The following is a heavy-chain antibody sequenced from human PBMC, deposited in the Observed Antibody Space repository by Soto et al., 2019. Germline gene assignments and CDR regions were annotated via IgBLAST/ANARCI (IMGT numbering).Heavy chain of an antibody. Sequence: SETLSLTCTVSGGSISSGDYYWSWIRQPPGKGLEWIGYIYYSGSTYYNPSLKSRVTISVDTSKNQFSLKLSSVTAADTAVYHCASGITPYYYYGMDVWGQGTTVTVSS. CDR3: ASGITPYYYYGMDV. V-gene: IGHV4-30-4*01. D-gene: IGHD1-20*01. CDR2: IYYSGST. J-gene: IGHJ6*02. CDR1: GGSISSGDYY.